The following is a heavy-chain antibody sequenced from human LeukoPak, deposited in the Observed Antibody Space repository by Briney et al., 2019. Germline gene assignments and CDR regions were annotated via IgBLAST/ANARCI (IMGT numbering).Heavy chain of an antibody. Sequence: GGSLRLPCAASGFTFSSYAMSWVRQAPGKGRDWVSAISGSGGSTYYADSVKGRFTISRDNSKNTLYLQMNSLRAEDTAVSYCEKDLVVVVAATTYTWFDPWGQGTLVTVSS. V-gene: IGHV3-23*01. CDR2: ISGSGGST. CDR3: EKDLVVVVAATTYTWFDP. CDR1: GFTFSSYA. J-gene: IGHJ5*02. D-gene: IGHD2-15*01.